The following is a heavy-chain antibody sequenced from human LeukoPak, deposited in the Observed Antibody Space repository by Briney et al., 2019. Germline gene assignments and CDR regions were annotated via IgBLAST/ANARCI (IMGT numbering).Heavy chain of an antibody. Sequence: ASVKVSCKVSGYTLTELSMHWVRQAPGKGLEWMRGFDPEDGETIYAQKFQGRVTMTEDTSTDTAYMELSSLRSEDTAVYYCATPKGSVVVPAADAFDIWGQGTMVTVSS. J-gene: IGHJ3*02. CDR1: GYTLTELS. D-gene: IGHD2-2*01. CDR3: ATPKGSVVVPAADAFDI. V-gene: IGHV1-24*01. CDR2: FDPEDGET.